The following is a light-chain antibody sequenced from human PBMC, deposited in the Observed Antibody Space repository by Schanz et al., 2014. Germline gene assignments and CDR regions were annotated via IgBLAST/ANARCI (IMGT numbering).Light chain of an antibody. CDR1: QSISSY. J-gene: IGKJ4*01. CDR3: QQSYSSPT. CDR2: GAS. V-gene: IGKV1-39*01. Sequence: DIQMTQSPSSLSASVGDRVTITCRASQSISSYLNWYQQKPGKAPKLLIYGASSLQSGVPSRFSGSGSGTDFTLTISSLQPEDFGTYYYQQSYSSPTFGGGTKVEIK.